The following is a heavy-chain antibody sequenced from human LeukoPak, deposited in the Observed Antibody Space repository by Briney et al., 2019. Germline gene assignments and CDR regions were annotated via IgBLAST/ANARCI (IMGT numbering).Heavy chain of an antibody. CDR1: GFTCSSYT. D-gene: IGHD1-26*01. Sequence: GGSLRLSCAASGFTCSSYTMNWVRQAPGKGLEWVSVISGGGDTTFYADSVKGRFIISRDNSKNTLFLQMNSLRAEDTAVYYCAKDPTLGYYYYMDVWGKGTTVTVSS. CDR2: ISGGGDTT. CDR3: AKDPTLGYYYYMDV. J-gene: IGHJ6*03. V-gene: IGHV3-23*01.